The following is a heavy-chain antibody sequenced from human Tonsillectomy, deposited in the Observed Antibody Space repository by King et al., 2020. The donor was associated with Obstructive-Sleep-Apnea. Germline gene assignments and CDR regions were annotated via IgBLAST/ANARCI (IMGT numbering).Heavy chain of an antibody. D-gene: IGHD3-22*01. CDR1: GFTFSSCA. V-gene: IGHV3-23*04. J-gene: IGHJ4*02. CDR2: ISASGDNT. CDR3: AKGTSYYFDSSGYYSTDYLDY. Sequence: VQLVESGGGLVQPGGSLRLSCVVSGFTFSSCAMSWVRQAPGKGLEWVSSISASGDNTYYADSVKGRFTISRDNSKNTLYLQMNSRRAEDTAIYYCAKGTSYYFDSSGYYSTDYLDYWGQGTLVTVSS.